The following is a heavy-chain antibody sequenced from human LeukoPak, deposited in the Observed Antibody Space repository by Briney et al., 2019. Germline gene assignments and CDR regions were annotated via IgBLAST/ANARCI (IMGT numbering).Heavy chain of an antibody. J-gene: IGHJ6*02. CDR2: ISGSGGST. V-gene: IGHV3-23*01. Sequence: GGSLRLSCAASGFTFSSYAMSWVRQAPGKGLEWVSAISGSGGSTYYADSVKGRFTISRDNSKNTLYLQMNSLRAVDTAVYYCAKHDSSGYYYYYYYGMDVWGQGTTVTVSS. CDR1: GFTFSSYA. D-gene: IGHD3-22*01. CDR3: AKHDSSGYYYYYYYGMDV.